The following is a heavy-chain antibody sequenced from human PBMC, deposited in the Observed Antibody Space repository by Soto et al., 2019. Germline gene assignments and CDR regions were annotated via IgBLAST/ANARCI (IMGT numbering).Heavy chain of an antibody. CDR1: GGSISSSSYY. D-gene: IGHD6-19*01. Sequence: SETLSLTCTVSGGSISSSSYYWGWIRQPPGKGLEWIGSIYYSGSTYYNPSLKSRVTISVDTSKNQFSLKLSSVTAADTAVYYCARPGHSGWYGPTDYYYGMDVWGQGTTVTV. CDR2: IYYSGST. J-gene: IGHJ6*02. V-gene: IGHV4-39*01. CDR3: ARPGHSGWYGPTDYYYGMDV.